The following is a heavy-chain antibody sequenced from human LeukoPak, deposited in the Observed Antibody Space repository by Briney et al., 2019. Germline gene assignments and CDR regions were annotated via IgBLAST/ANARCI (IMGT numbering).Heavy chain of an antibody. Sequence: SETLSLTCTVSGGSISSSSYYWGWIRQPPGKGLEWIGSIYYSGSTYYNPSLKSRVTISVDTSKNQFSLKLSSVTAADTAVYYCARVDGYSYGYGANWFDPWGQGTLVTVSS. V-gene: IGHV4-39*07. CDR2: IYYSGST. J-gene: IGHJ5*02. CDR1: GGSISSSSYY. CDR3: ARVDGYSYGYGANWFDP. D-gene: IGHD5-18*01.